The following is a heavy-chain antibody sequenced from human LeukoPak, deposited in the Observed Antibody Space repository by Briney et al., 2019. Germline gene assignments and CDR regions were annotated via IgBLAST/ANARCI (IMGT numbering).Heavy chain of an antibody. CDR2: INPNSGGT. V-gene: IGHV1-2*02. Sequence: GASVKVSCKASGYTFTGYYMHWVRQAPGQGLEWMGWINPNSGGTNYAQIFQGRVTMTRDTSISTAYMELSRLRSDDTAVYYCARGRLGYCSGGSCYSPHHWGQGTLVAVSS. CDR1: GYTFTGYY. J-gene: IGHJ5*02. CDR3: ARGRLGYCSGGSCYSPHH. D-gene: IGHD2-15*01.